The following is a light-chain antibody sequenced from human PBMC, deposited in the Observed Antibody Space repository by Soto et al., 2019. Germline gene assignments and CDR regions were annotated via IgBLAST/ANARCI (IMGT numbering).Light chain of an antibody. Sequence: EFVFTQSPGTLSLSPGERATLSCRASQSVGSSYLAWYQQKPGQAPRVLIYGTSSRATGIPDRFSGSGSGTDFTLTISRLEPEDFAVYYCQQYTTSSRTFGQGTKVDIK. V-gene: IGKV3-20*01. CDR1: QSVGSSY. J-gene: IGKJ1*01. CDR3: QQYTTSSRT. CDR2: GTS.